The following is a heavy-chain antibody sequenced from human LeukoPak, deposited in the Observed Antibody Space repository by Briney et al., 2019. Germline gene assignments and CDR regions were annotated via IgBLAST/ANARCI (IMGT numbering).Heavy chain of an antibody. Sequence: SETLSLTCTVSGGSISSYYWSWIRQPPGKGLVWIGYIYYSGSTNYNPSLKSRVTISVDTSKNQFSLKLSSVTAADTAVYYCARGADRDADYMDVWGKGTTVTISS. V-gene: IGHV4-59*01. CDR3: ARGADRDADYMDV. CDR1: GGSISSYY. J-gene: IGHJ6*03. CDR2: IYYSGST. D-gene: IGHD5-24*01.